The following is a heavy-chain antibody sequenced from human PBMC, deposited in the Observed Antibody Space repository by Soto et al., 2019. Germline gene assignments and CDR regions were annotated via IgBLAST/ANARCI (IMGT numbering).Heavy chain of an antibody. J-gene: IGHJ6*02. CDR1: GYSFTSYW. D-gene: IGHD2-15*01. Sequence: EVQLVQSGAEVKKPGESLKISCKGSGYSFTSYWIGWVRQMPGKGLEWMGIIYPGDSDTRYSPSFQGQVTISADKSISTAYLQWSSLKASDTAMYYCARQGEDIVAAGTYYGMDVWGQGTTVTVSS. CDR3: ARQGEDIVAAGTYYGMDV. V-gene: IGHV5-51*01. CDR2: IYPGDSDT.